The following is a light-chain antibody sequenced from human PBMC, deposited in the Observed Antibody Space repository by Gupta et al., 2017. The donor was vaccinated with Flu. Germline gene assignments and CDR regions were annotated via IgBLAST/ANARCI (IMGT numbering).Light chain of an antibody. CDR1: ESVGIN. CDR2: DAS. Sequence: ETVMTQSPATLSVSPGERATLSCRASESVGINLAWYQEKGGRTPRLLLYDASTRATGVPTRFSGSGSGTEFTLTISSLQSEDVAAYYCRQYDHWLQAFGQGTKVEIK. J-gene: IGKJ1*01. CDR3: RQYDHWLQA. V-gene: IGKV3-15*01.